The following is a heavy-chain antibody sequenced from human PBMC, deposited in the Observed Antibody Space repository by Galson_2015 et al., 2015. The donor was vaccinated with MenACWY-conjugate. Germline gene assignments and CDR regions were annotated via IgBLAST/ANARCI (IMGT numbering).Heavy chain of an antibody. CDR2: IYYSGST. V-gene: IGHV4-59*01. D-gene: IGHD2-15*01. J-gene: IGHJ6*02. Sequence: SETLSLTCTVSGGSISSYYWSWIRQPPGKGLEWIGYIYYSGSTNYNPSLKSRVTISVDTSKNQFSLKLSSVTAADTAVYYCARGGGYYYYGMDVWGQGTAVTVSS. CDR1: GGSISSYY. CDR3: ARGGGYYYYGMDV.